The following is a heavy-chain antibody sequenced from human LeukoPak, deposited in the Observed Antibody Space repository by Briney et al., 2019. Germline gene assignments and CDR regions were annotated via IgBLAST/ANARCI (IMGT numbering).Heavy chain of an antibody. Sequence: GGSLRLSCAASGFTSSSYALNWVRQAPGKGLEWVSSISSSSSYIYYADSVKGRFTISRDNAKNSLYLQMNSLRAEDTAVYYCARWASYGRSGDYWGQGTLVTVSS. CDR3: ARWASYGRSGDY. CDR2: ISSSSSYI. J-gene: IGHJ4*02. V-gene: IGHV3-21*01. CDR1: GFTSSSYA. D-gene: IGHD5-18*01.